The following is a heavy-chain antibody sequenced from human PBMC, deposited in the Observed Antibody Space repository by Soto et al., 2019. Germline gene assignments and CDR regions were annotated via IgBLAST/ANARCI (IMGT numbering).Heavy chain of an antibody. D-gene: IGHD5-18*01. V-gene: IGHV3-23*01. CDR3: ARIQLWRNFDY. Sequence: EVQLLESGGDLVQPGGSLRLSCAASGFTFSSYAMSWVRQAPGKGLEWVSAISGSGGTTYYADSVKGRFTISRDTSKNTLYVQMNSLRAEDTAVYYCARIQLWRNFDYWGQGTLVTVSS. CDR2: ISGSGGTT. CDR1: GFTFSSYA. J-gene: IGHJ4*02.